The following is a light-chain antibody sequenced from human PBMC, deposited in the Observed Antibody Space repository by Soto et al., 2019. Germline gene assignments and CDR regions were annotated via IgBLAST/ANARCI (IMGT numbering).Light chain of an antibody. CDR2: LNSDGSH. J-gene: IGLJ2*01. CDR1: SGHSNYA. Sequence: QLVLTQSPSASASLGASVKLTCTLSSGHSNYAIAWHQQQSEKGPRYLMKLNSDGSHSKGDGIPDRFSGSSSGAERYLNISSLQSEDEADYSCQTWGSGIVVFGGGTKLTVL. CDR3: QTWGSGIVV. V-gene: IGLV4-69*01.